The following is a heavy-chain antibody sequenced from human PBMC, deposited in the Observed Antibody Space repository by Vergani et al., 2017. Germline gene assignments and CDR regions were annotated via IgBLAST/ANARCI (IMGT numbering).Heavy chain of an antibody. CDR3: ANSVIAGNVGVAYFGMDV. Sequence: EVQLLESGGGLAQPGGSLRLSCAASGFTFRNYAMTWVRQAPGKGLEWVSTLSASDRRTHYADSVKGRFTISRDKSQNTVNLQMNSLRTEDTAVYFCANSVIAGNVGVAYFGMDVWGRGTTVTVSS. J-gene: IGHJ6*02. V-gene: IGHV3-23*01. D-gene: IGHD2/OR15-2a*01. CDR1: GFTFRNYA. CDR2: LSASDRRT.